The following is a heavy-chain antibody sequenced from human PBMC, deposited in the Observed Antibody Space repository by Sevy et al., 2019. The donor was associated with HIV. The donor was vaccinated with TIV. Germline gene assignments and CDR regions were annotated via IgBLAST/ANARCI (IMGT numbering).Heavy chain of an antibody. CDR1: GFTFSSYE. J-gene: IGHJ4*02. Sequence: GGSLRLSCAASGFTFSSYEMNWVRQAPGKGLEWVSYISSSGSTIYYADSVKGRFTISGDNAKNSLYLQMNSLRAEDTAVYYCARDDRGYSGYDRGNFDSWGQGTLVTVSS. D-gene: IGHD5-12*01. CDR3: ARDDRGYSGYDRGNFDS. CDR2: ISSSGSTI. V-gene: IGHV3-48*03.